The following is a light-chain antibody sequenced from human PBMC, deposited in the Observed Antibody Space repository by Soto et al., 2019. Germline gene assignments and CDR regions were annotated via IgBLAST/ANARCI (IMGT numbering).Light chain of an antibody. V-gene: IGKV3-11*01. CDR2: DVS. CDR3: QQRTTWPT. Sequence: EIVLTQSPATLSLSPGDRATLSCRASQSVTSSLAWFQQKPGQAPRLLIYDVSRRATAIPARFSGSGSGTDFTLTIRSLEPEDFAVYSCQQRTTWPTFGGGTKVEIK. J-gene: IGKJ4*01. CDR1: QSVTSS.